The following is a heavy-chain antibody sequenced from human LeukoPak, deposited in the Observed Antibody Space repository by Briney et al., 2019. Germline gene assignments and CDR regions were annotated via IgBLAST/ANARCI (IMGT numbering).Heavy chain of an antibody. CDR3: AKDTGSGWDFDS. J-gene: IGHJ4*02. Sequence: GGSLRLSCAASGFTFGGFAMHWVRQAPVRGLEWVPLVTGGGTTYYADSVRGRFTISRDNSKNSLYLQMNTLRTEDTAFYYCAKDTGSGWDFDSWGQGTLVTVSS. CDR1: GFTFGGFA. CDR2: VTGGGTT. V-gene: IGHV3-43*02. D-gene: IGHD6-19*01.